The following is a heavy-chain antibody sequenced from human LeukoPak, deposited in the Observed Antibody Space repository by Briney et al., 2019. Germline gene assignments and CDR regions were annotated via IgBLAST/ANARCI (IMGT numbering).Heavy chain of an antibody. Sequence: PGGSLRLSCAASGFSFNTYAMHWLRQAPGQGLEWVALIWHDGSHKFYSNSVRGQFTISRDNSKSTVSLQMNNLRPEDTAVYYCARAIFGSGSYPVFWGQGTLVTVSS. CDR3: ARAIFGSGSYPVF. J-gene: IGHJ4*02. V-gene: IGHV3-33*01. CDR2: IWHDGSHK. CDR1: GFSFNTYA. D-gene: IGHD3-10*01.